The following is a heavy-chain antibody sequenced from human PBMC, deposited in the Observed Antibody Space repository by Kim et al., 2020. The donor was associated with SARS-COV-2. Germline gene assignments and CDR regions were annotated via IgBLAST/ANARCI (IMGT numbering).Heavy chain of an antibody. CDR3: AKAHSHITMIAY. J-gene: IGHJ4*02. CDR2: ISYHGSTI. V-gene: IGHV3-30*18. D-gene: IGHD3-22*01. Sequence: GGSLRLSCAASGFSFSNSDMHWVRKAPGKGLEWVAVISYHGSTIYYIDSVKGRFTISRDNSKNTLYLQMNSLRAEDTAVYYCAKAHSHITMIAYWGQGTPVTVSS. CDR1: GFSFSNSD.